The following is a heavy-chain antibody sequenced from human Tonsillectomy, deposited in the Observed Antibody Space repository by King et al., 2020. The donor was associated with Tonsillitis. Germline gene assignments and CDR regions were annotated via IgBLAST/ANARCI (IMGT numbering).Heavy chain of an antibody. Sequence: QLVQSGPEVKKPGTSVKVSCKASGFTFTSSAVQWVRQARGQRLEWIGWIVVGSGNTNYAQQFQERVTITRDMSTSTAYMELSSLRSEDTAVYYCAAGAGNGYFDYWGQGTLVTVSS. CDR2: IVVGSGNT. CDR1: GFTFTSSA. J-gene: IGHJ4*02. V-gene: IGHV1-58*01. CDR3: AAGAGNGYFDY.